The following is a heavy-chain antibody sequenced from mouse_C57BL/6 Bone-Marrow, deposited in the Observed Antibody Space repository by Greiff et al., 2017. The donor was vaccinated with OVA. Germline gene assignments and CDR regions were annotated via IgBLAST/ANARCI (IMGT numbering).Heavy chain of an antibody. Sequence: EVKLVESGGGLVQPKGSLKLSCAASGFTFNTYAMHWVRQAPGKGLEWVARIRSKSSNYATYYADSVKDRFTISRDDSQSMHYLQMNNLKTEDTAMYYCRFTTVRGYAMDYWGQGTSVTVSS. J-gene: IGHJ4*01. CDR2: IRSKSSNYAT. CDR1: GFTFNTYA. D-gene: IGHD1-1*01. CDR3: RFTTVRGYAMDY. V-gene: IGHV10-3*01.